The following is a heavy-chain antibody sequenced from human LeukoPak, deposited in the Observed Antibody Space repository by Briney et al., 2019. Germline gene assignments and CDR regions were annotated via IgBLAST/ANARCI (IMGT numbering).Heavy chain of an antibody. CDR1: GLTFNNYA. J-gene: IGHJ4*02. D-gene: IGHD3-16*01. V-gene: IGHV3-23*01. Sequence: GGSLRLSCAVSGLTFNNYAMSWVRQAPGKGLEWVSAISKSGDHTYYAASAKGRFTIYRDNSKNTQYLQMNSLRAEDTAVYYCARDGGGDYWGQGTLVTVSS. CDR2: ISKSGDHT. CDR3: ARDGGGDY.